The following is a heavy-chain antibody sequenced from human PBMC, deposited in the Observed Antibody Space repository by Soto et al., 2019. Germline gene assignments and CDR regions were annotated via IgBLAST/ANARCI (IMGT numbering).Heavy chain of an antibody. CDR1: GGTFSSYA. J-gene: IGHJ1*01. V-gene: IGHV1-69*13. CDR2: IIPIFGTA. Sequence: GASVKVSCKASGGTFSSYAISWVRQAPGQGLEWMGGIIPIFGTANYAQKFQGRVTITADESTSTAYMKLSSLRSEDTAVYYCARQGSVFYYDSSGYYQFYDCGQGTLVPVSA. D-gene: IGHD3-22*01. CDR3: ARQGSVFYYDSSGYYQFYD.